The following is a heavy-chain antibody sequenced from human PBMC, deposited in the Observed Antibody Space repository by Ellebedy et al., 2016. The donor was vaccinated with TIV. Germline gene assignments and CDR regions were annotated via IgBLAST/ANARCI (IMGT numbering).Heavy chain of an antibody. CDR1: GFTFSDYS. V-gene: IGHV3-21*01. CDR2: ITSANRDI. CDR3: ARGGHGGLAGWDRMDV. D-gene: IGHD5-12*01. Sequence: GESLKISCAASGFTFSDYSMNWVRQAPGKGLEWVSSITSANRDIGYADSVKGRFTISRDNAKNSLFLQMNGLRAEDTAVYYCARGGHGGLAGWDRMDVWGQGTTVTVSS. J-gene: IGHJ6*02.